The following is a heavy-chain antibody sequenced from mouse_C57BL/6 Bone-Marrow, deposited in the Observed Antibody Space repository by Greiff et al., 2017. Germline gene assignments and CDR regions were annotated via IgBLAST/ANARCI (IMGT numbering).Heavy chain of an antibody. CDR2: IWRGGST. D-gene: IGHD1-2*01. J-gene: IGHJ1*03. CDR1: GFSLTSYG. Sequence: VKLVESGPGLVQPSQSLSITCTVSGFSLTSYGVHWVRQSPGKGLEWLGVIWRGGSTDYTAAFMSRLSITKDNSKSQVFFKMNSLQADDTAIYYCAKSLPWYFDVWGTGTTVTVSS. CDR3: AKSLPWYFDV. V-gene: IGHV2-5*01.